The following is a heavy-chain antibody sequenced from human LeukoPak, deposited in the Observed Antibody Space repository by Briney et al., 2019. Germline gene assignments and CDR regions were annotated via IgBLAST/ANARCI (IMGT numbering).Heavy chain of an antibody. Sequence: KPSETLSLTCTVSGGSISSYYWSWIRQPPGKGLEWIGYIYYSGSTSYNPSLKSRVTISVDTSKNQFSLKLSSVTAADTAVYYCARELNDAFDIWGQGTMVTVSS. J-gene: IGHJ3*02. V-gene: IGHV4-59*01. CDR3: ARELNDAFDI. CDR2: IYYSGST. CDR1: GGSISSYY.